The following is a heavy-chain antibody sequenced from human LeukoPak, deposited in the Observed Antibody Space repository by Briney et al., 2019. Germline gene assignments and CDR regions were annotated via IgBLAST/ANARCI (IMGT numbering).Heavy chain of an antibody. J-gene: IGHJ6*03. CDR1: GYTFTSYG. CDR3: ARAPHPVGSYYMDV. Sequence: SVKVSCKASGYTFTSYGISWVRQAPGQGLEWMGGIIPIFGTANYAQKFQGRDTITTDESTSTAYMELSSLRSEDTAVYYCARAPHPVGSYYMDVWGKGTTVTVSS. CDR2: IIPIFGTA. D-gene: IGHD1-26*01. V-gene: IGHV1-69*05.